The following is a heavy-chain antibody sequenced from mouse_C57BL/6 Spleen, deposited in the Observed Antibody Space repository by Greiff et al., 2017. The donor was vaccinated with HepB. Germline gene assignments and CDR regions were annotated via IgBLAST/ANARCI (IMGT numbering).Heavy chain of an antibody. J-gene: IGHJ2*01. V-gene: IGHV1-54*01. D-gene: IGHD1-1*01. CDR3: ARSITTVVGFDY. Sequence: VKLKESGAELVRPGTSVKVSCKASGYAFTNYLIEWVKQRPGQGLEWIGVINPGSGGTNYNEKFKGKATLTADKSSSTAYMQLSSLTSEDSAVYFCARSITTVVGFDYWGQGTTLTVSS. CDR2: INPGSGGT. CDR1: GYAFTNYL.